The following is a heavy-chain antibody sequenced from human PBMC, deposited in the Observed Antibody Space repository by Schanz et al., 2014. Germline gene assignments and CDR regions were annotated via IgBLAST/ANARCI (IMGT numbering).Heavy chain of an antibody. J-gene: IGHJ4*01. CDR1: GFTFSDYY. CDR3: AREQIMAAAGLVDY. D-gene: IGHD6-13*01. V-gene: IGHV3-11*01. Sequence: QVQLVESGGGLVKPGGSLRLSCAASGFTFSDYYMSWIRQAPGKGLEWLSYIDGKSTTVYYADSVKGRFTVSRVNARNSLYLQMNSLRAEDTAVYYCAREQIMAAAGLVDYWGHGTLVTVSS. CDR2: IDGKSTTV.